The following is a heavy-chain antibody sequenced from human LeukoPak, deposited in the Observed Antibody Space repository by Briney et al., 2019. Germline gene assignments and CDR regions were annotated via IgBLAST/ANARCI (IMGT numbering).Heavy chain of an antibody. D-gene: IGHD3-22*01. Sequence: GGSLRLSCAASGFTFSSYAMSWVRQAPGKGVEWVSAISGSGGSTYYADSVKGRFTISRDNSKNTLYLQMNSLRAEDTAVYYCAKAHYYDGGVDYWGQGTLVTVSS. J-gene: IGHJ4*02. CDR2: ISGSGGST. CDR3: AKAHYYDGGVDY. CDR1: GFTFSSYA. V-gene: IGHV3-23*01.